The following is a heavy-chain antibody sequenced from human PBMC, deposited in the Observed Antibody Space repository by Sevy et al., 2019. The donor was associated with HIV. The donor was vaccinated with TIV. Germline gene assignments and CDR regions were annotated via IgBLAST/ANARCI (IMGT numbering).Heavy chain of an antibody. CDR1: GYTFTSYG. Sequence: ASVKVSCEASGYTFTSYGISWVRQAPGQGLEWMGWISAYNGNTNYAQKLQGRVTMTTDTSTSTAYMALRSLRSDDTAVYYCARPGIAAAGPAEYFQHWGQGTLVTVSS. CDR2: ISAYNGNT. D-gene: IGHD6-13*01. V-gene: IGHV1-18*01. J-gene: IGHJ1*01. CDR3: ARPGIAAAGPAEYFQH.